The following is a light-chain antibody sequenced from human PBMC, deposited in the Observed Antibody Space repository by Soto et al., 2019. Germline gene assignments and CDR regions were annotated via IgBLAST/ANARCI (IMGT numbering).Light chain of an antibody. CDR1: QSIDRN. V-gene: IGKV3-15*01. J-gene: IGKJ1*01. CDR2: RAS. Sequence: IVMTQSPVTLSVSPGERATLSCRASQSIDRNLAWYQQRPGQAPRLLIYRASIRATGIPARFSGRGSGTEFTPTISGLQSEDFGVYYCQQYRSWRTFGQGTKVDIK. CDR3: QQYRSWRT.